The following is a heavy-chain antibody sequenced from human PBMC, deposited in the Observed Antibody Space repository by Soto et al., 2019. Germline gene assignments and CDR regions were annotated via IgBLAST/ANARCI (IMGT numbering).Heavy chain of an antibody. CDR1: GFTFSSYG. D-gene: IGHD3-22*01. J-gene: IGHJ4*02. CDR2: ISSSSSYI. Sequence: VGSLRLSCAASGFTFSSYGMNWVRQAPGKGLEWVSSISSSSSYIYYADSVKGRFTISRDNAKNSLYLQMNSLRAEDTAVYYCARDRDYYDSSGSLFDYWGQGTLVTVSS. V-gene: IGHV3-21*01. CDR3: ARDRDYYDSSGSLFDY.